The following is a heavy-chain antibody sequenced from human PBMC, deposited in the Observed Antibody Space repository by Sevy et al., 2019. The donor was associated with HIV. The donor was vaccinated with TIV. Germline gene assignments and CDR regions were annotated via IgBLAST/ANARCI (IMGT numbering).Heavy chain of an antibody. V-gene: IGHV4-38-2*01. Sequence: SETLSLTCAVSAYSVSSAYSWGWIRQPPGKGLEWIGNIYQSGNTYYNPSLKSRVTISVDTSNNQFSLRLTSVTAADPAGLYCASFGRLLIISGDVFEIWGQGTMVTVSS. CDR2: IYQSGNT. D-gene: IGHD3-9*01. CDR3: ASFGRLLIISGDVFEI. CDR1: AYSVSSAYS. J-gene: IGHJ3*02.